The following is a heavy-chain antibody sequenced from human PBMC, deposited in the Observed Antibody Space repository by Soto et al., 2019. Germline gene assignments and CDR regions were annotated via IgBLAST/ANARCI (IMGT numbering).Heavy chain of an antibody. V-gene: IGHV3-21*01. Sequence: LRLSCAASGVTFTRYSMNWVHQALGKGLEWVSSISSTTNYIYYADSMKGRFTVSRDNAKNSVYPEMNSLSAEDTAVYYCARESEDLTSNFDYWGQGTLVTVSS. CDR3: ARESEDLTSNFDY. CDR1: GVTFTRYS. CDR2: ISSTTNYI. J-gene: IGHJ4*02.